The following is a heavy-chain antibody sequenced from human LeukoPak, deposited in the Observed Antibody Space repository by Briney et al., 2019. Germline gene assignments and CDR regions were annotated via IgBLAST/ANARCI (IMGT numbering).Heavy chain of an antibody. J-gene: IGHJ5*02. V-gene: IGHV3-21*01. Sequence: GGSLRLSCAASGFTFSSYSMNWVRQAPGKGLEWVSSISSSSSYIYYADSVKGRFTISRDNAKNSLYLQMNSLRAEDTAVYYCARHYYDSSGYSSWFDPWGHGTLVTVSS. CDR3: ARHYYDSSGYSSWFDP. CDR2: ISSSSSYI. D-gene: IGHD3-22*01. CDR1: GFTFSSYS.